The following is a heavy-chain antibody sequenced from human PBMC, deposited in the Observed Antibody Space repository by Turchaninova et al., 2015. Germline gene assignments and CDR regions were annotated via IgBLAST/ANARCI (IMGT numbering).Heavy chain of an antibody. CDR3: AKDIRTGYDYYYGMDV. D-gene: IGHD3-9*01. Sequence: QVQLVESGGGVVQPGWSLRLSCVASKFTFSAYGIHWVRQAPGKGLEWVAVISFDGNNKYYADSVKGRFTISRENSKNTLYLQMTSLRAEDTAVYYCAKDIRTGYDYYYGMDVWGQGTTVTVSS. CDR1: KFTFSAYG. V-gene: IGHV3-30*18. J-gene: IGHJ6*02. CDR2: ISFDGNNK.